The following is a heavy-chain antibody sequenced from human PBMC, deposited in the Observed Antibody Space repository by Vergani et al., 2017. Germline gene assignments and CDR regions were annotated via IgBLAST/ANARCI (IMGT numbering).Heavy chain of an antibody. CDR2: IYYSGST. Sequence: QVQLQESGPGLVKPSETLSLTCTVSGGSISSYYWRWIRQPPGKGLEWIGYIYYSGSTNYNPSLKSLVTISVDTSKNQFSLKLSSVTAADTAVYYCARGKDSGSYFDYWGQGTLVTVSS. J-gene: IGHJ4*02. V-gene: IGHV4-59*01. CDR1: GGSISSYY. D-gene: IGHD1-26*01. CDR3: ARGKDSGSYFDY.